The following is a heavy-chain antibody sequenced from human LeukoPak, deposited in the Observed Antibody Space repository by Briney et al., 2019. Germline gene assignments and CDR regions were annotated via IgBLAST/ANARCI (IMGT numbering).Heavy chain of an antibody. CDR3: ARVGSGFSYGYDY. D-gene: IGHD5-18*01. V-gene: IGHV4-59*06. CDR2: IHYSGST. J-gene: IGHJ4*02. Sequence: SETLSLTCTVSGGSISSYYWSWIRQHPGKGLEWIGYIHYSGSTYYNPSLKSRITISVDSSENQFSLKLSSVTAADTAVYFCARVGSGFSYGYDYWGQGTLVTVSS. CDR1: GGSISSYY.